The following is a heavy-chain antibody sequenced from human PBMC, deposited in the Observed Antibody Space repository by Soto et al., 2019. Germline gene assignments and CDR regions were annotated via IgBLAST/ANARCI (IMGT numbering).Heavy chain of an antibody. D-gene: IGHD3-22*01. J-gene: IGHJ4*02. Sequence: PSETLSLTCVVSGVSISSGGYFWSWIRQPPGKGLEWIGYIYHSGSTYYNPSLKSRVTISVDRSKNQFYLKLRSVTAADTAVYYCAREYNYDSSGIGFDSWGQGTLVTVSS. CDR3: AREYNYDSSGIGFDS. CDR2: IYHSGST. CDR1: GVSISSGGYF. V-gene: IGHV4-30-2*02.